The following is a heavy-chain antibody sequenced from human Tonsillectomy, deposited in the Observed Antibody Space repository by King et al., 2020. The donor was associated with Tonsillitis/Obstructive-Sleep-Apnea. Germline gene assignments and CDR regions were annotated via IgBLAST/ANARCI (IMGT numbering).Heavy chain of an antibody. CDR2: INHSGST. Sequence: VQLPQWGAGLLKPSETLSLPCAVYGGSFSGYYWSWIRQPPGKGLEWIGEINHSGSTNYNPSLKSRVTISVDTSKNQFSLKLSSVTAADTAVYYCARSGRFLEWLIAGMDVWGKGTTVTVSS. D-gene: IGHD3-3*01. CDR3: ARSGRFLEWLIAGMDV. CDR1: GGSFSGYY. V-gene: IGHV4-34*01. J-gene: IGHJ6*04.